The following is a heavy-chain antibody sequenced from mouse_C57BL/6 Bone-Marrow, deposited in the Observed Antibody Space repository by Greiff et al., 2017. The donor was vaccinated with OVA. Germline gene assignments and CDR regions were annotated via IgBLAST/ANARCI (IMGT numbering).Heavy chain of an antibody. CDR1: GYTFTTYP. V-gene: IGHV1-47*01. CDR2: FHPYNDDT. CDR3: ERPGDDDGDWFAY. Sequence: QVQLQQSGAELVKPGASVKMSCKASGYTFTTYPIEWMKQNHGKSLEWIGNFHPYNDDTKYNEKFKGKATLTVEKSSSTAYLELSRLTSDDSAVYYCERPGDDDGDWFAYWGQGTLVTVSA. J-gene: IGHJ3*01. D-gene: IGHD2-4*01.